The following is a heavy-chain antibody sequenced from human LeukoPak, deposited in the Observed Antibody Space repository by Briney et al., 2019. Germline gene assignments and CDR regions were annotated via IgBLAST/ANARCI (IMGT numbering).Heavy chain of an antibody. J-gene: IGHJ4*02. V-gene: IGHV3-49*04. CDR1: GFTFGDYA. CDR2: IRSKAYGGAT. CDR3: TRDGITMVRGVIITPDHPNFDY. Sequence: PGGSLRLSCTASGFTFGDYAMSWVRQAPGKGLEWVGFIRSKAYGGATEYAASVKGRFTISRDDSKSIAYLQMNSLKTEDTAVYYCTRDGITMVRGVIITPDHPNFDYWGQGTLVTVSS. D-gene: IGHD3-10*01.